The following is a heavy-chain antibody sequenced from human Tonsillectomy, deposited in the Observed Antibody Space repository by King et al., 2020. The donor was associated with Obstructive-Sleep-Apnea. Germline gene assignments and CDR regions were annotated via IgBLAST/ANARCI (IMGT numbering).Heavy chain of an antibody. CDR1: GGSISSGDYY. J-gene: IGHJ3*02. CDR3: ARGYCSSTSCYEGGGFDI. CDR2: IYNSGST. Sequence: VQLQESGPGLVKPSQTLSLTCTVSGGSISSGDYYWSWIRQPPGKGLEWIGYIYNSGSTYYNPSLNSRINKSVATPKNQFSLKLSSVTAAETAVYYCARGYCSSTSCYEGGGFDIWGQGTMVTVSS. V-gene: IGHV4-30-4*01. D-gene: IGHD2-2*01.